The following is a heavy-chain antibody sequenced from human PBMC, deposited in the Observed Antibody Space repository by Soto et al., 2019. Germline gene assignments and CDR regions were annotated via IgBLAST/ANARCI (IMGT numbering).Heavy chain of an antibody. CDR3: AADLPYYDSSGYRGGNWFDP. CDR2: IVVGSGNT. D-gene: IGHD3-22*01. Sequence: SVKVSCKASGFTFTSSAVQWVRQARGQRLEWIGWIVVGSGNTNYAQKFQERVTITRDMSTSTAYMELSSLRSEDTAVYYCAADLPYYDSSGYRGGNWFDPWGQGTLVTVSS. CDR1: GFTFTSSA. V-gene: IGHV1-58*01. J-gene: IGHJ5*02.